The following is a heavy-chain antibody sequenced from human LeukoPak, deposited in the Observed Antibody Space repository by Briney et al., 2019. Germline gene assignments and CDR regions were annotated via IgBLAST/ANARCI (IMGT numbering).Heavy chain of an antibody. CDR3: VRSPPGHDSSGYYNHFDY. V-gene: IGHV5-51*01. Sequence: GESLKISCKGSGYTFTNYWIGWVRQMPGKGLQWMGIIYPGDSDTRYSPSFQGQVTISADKSIRTAYPQWSSLGASDTAMYYCVRSPPGHDSSGYYNHFDYWGRGTLVTVSS. CDR2: IYPGDSDT. D-gene: IGHD3-22*01. J-gene: IGHJ4*02. CDR1: GYTFTNYW.